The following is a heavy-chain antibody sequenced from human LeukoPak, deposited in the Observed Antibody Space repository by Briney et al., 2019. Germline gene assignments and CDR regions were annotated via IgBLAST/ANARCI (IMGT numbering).Heavy chain of an antibody. D-gene: IGHD5-18*01. CDR3: AKDKGGYSYGQKDY. J-gene: IGHJ4*02. Sequence: PGGSLRLSCAASGFTFSSYGMSWVRQAPGKGLEWVAVISYDGSNKYYADSVKGRFTISRDNSKNTLYLQMNSLRAEDTAVYYCAKDKGGYSYGQKDYWGQGTLVTVSS. CDR1: GFTFSSYG. V-gene: IGHV3-30*18. CDR2: ISYDGSNK.